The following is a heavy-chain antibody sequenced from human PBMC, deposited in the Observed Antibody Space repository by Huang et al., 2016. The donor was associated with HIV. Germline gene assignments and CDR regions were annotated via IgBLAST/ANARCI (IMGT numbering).Heavy chain of an antibody. D-gene: IGHD3-22*01. CDR2: IKPSDGST. J-gene: IGHJ4*02. Sequence: QVQLVQSGAEVKKPGASVKVSCKASGYAFTSYYMHWVRQAPGQGLEWKGIIKPSDGSTSYAQKFQGRVTTTRDSSTNTVFMERSSLRAEDTAVYYCARDRDFYDSSGYWGFNYFDYWGQGTLVTVSS. V-gene: IGHV1-46*01. CDR3: ARDRDFYDSSGYWGFNYFDY. CDR1: GYAFTSYY.